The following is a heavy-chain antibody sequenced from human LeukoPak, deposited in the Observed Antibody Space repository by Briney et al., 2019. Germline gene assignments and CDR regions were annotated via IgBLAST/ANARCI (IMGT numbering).Heavy chain of an antibody. J-gene: IGHJ4*02. CDR3: AGDGIRYCSSTSCSAEDY. CDR1: GFTFSDYY. V-gene: IGHV3-11*06. Sequence: EGSLRLSCAASGFTFSDYYMSLIRQAPGKGLEWVSYISSSSSYTNYADSVKGRFTISRDNAKNSLYLQMNSLRAEDTAVFYYAGDGIRYCSSTSCSAEDYWGQGTLVTVSS. D-gene: IGHD2-2*01. CDR2: ISSSSSYT.